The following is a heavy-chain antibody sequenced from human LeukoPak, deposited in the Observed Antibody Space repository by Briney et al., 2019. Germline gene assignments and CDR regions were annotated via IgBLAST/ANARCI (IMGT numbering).Heavy chain of an antibody. V-gene: IGHV1-2*02. CDR2: IDPKSGDT. CDR1: GYTFANYK. D-gene: IGHD6-13*01. Sequence: ASVKVSCKAFGYTFANYKIHWVRQAPGQGLEWMGWIDPKSGDTAYAPNFQGSVTMTRDTSISTAYMELSRLKSDDTAVYYCAKYWASGVFDIWGQGTMVTVSS. J-gene: IGHJ3*02. CDR3: AKYWASGVFDI.